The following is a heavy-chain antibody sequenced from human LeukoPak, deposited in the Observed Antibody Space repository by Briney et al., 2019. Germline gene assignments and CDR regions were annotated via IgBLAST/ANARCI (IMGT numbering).Heavy chain of an antibody. V-gene: IGHV3-23*01. CDR2: ISGSGGST. Sequence: PGGSLRLSCAASGFTFSSYAMSWVRQAPGKGLEWVSAISGSGGSTYYADSVKGRFTISRDNSKNTLYLQMNSLRAEDTAVYYCAKVRVDSSSSANWSDPWGQGTLVTVSS. J-gene: IGHJ5*02. CDR3: AKVRVDSSSSANWSDP. CDR1: GFTFSSYA. D-gene: IGHD6-13*01.